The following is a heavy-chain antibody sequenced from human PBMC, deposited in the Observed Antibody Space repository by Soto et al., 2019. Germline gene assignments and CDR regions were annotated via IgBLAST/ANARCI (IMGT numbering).Heavy chain of an antibody. J-gene: IGHJ4*02. Sequence: ASLKVSCKASGYRFSSYGICWVRQAPGQGLQWMGWISTYSGNTNFAQDFRDRLTMTTDTSTNTAYMELRSLRSDDMAVYYCVGVNEGVYYDSSGYYDFWGQGTLVTVSS. CDR2: ISTYSGNT. CDR1: GYRFSSYG. V-gene: IGHV1-18*03. CDR3: VGVNEGVYYDSSGYYDF. D-gene: IGHD3-22*01.